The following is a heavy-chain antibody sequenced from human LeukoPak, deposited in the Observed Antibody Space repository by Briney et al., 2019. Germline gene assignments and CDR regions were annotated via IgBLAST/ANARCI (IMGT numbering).Heavy chain of an antibody. J-gene: IGHJ4*02. V-gene: IGHV3-33*01. Sequence: PGGSLRLSCAASGFTFSSYGMHWVRQAPGKGLEWVAVIWYDGSNKYYADSVKGRFTISRDNSKNTLYLQMNSLRAKDTAVYYCARDQQVGRDSSGYYSPGIDYWGQGTLVTVSS. CDR1: GFTFSSYG. D-gene: IGHD3-22*01. CDR2: IWYDGSNK. CDR3: ARDQQVGRDSSGYYSPGIDY.